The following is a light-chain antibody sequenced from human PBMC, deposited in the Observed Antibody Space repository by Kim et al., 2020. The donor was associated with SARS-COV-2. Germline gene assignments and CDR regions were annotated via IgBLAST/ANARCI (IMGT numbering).Light chain of an antibody. J-gene: IGLJ3*02. CDR1: SSDVGGYNY. CDR2: EVS. CDR3: NSYAGSYNWV. Sequence: GQSVTISCPGTSSDVGGYNYVSWYQQHPGKAPKLLVYEVSKRPSGVPDRFSGSKSDNTASLTVPGLQAEDEADYYCNSYAGSYNWVFGGGTQLTVL. V-gene: IGLV2-8*01.